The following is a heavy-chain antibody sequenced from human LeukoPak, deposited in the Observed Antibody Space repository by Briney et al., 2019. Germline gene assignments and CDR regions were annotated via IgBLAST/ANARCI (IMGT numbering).Heavy chain of an antibody. D-gene: IGHD4-17*01. CDR1: GYTFTGYY. CDR3: ASRTVTTGAHFDY. CDR2: INPNSGGT. Sequence: ASVKVSCKASGYTFTGYYMHWVRQAPGQGLEWMGWINPNSGGTNYAQKFQGRVTMTRDTSITTAYMELSRLRSDDTAVYYCASRTVTTGAHFDYWGQGTLVTVSS. V-gene: IGHV1-2*02. J-gene: IGHJ4*02.